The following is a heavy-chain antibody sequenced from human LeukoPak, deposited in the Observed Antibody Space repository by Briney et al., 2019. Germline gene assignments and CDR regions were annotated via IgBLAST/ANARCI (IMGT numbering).Heavy chain of an antibody. J-gene: IGHJ4*02. Sequence: KPPETLSLTCTVSGGSTSSSGYYWGWIRQPPGKGLEWIGNIYYTGRTYYNPSLKSRVTISVDTSKNQFSLKLSSVSAAGTAVYYCARLYYYDSSGPPLWGQGTLVTVSS. V-gene: IGHV4-39*01. CDR3: ARLYYYDSSGPPL. D-gene: IGHD3-22*01. CDR2: IYYTGRT. CDR1: GGSTSSSGYY.